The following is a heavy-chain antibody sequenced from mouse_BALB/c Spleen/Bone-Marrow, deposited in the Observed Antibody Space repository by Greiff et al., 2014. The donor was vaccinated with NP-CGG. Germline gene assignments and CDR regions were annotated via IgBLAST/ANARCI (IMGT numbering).Heavy chain of an antibody. J-gene: IGHJ3*01. CDR2: IDPSDSYT. V-gene: IGHV1S127*01. CDR1: GYTFTSYW. Sequence: QVQLQQSGAELVKPGASVKMSCEASGYTFTSYWMHWVKQRPGQGLEWIGTIDPSDSYTSYNQKFKGKATLTVDTSSSTAYMQLSSLTSEDSAVYYCTRNDYDGFAYWGQGTLVTVSA. CDR3: TRNDYDGFAY. D-gene: IGHD2-4*01.